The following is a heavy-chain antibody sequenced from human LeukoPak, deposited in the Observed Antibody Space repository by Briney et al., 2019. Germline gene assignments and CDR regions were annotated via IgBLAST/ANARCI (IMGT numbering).Heavy chain of an antibody. J-gene: IGHJ4*02. CDR1: GFTFSNSA. CDR2: ISTNGDRT. D-gene: IGHD6-19*01. Sequence: GGSLRLSCAASGFTFSNSAMYWVRQAPGKGLEFVSVISTNGDRTYYADSVKGRFTISRDDSKNTLYLQMGSLRADDMAVYYCARGLAISSSGWYDTFDYWGQGALVTVSS. CDR3: ARGLAISSSGWYDTFDY. V-gene: IGHV3-64*02.